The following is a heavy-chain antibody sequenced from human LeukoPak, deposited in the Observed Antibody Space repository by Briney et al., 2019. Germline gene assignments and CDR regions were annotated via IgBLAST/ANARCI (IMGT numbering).Heavy chain of an antibody. V-gene: IGHV3-11*01. D-gene: IGHD1-14*01. CDR3: ARVRIAGDYFDY. CDR1: GFTFSDYY. Sequence: GGSLRLSCAASGFTFSDYYMSWIRQAPGKGLEWVSYISSSGSSIYYADSVKGRFTISRDNAKSSLYLQMNSLRAEDTAVYYCARVRIAGDYFDYWGQGTLVTVSS. J-gene: IGHJ4*02. CDR2: ISSSGSSI.